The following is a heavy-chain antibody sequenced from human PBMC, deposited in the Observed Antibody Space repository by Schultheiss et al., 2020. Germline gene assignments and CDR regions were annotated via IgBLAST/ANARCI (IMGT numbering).Heavy chain of an antibody. CDR3: ARHRGYCSGGSCYRRGASYYYMDV. V-gene: IGHV4-34*01. CDR1: GGSFSGYS. D-gene: IGHD2-15*01. Sequence: SETLSLTCAVYGGSFSGYSWSWIRQPPGKGLEWIGEINQSGSTNYNPSLKSRVTISVDTSKSQFSLRLSSVTAADTAVYYCARHRGYCSGGSCYRRGASYYYMDVWGKGTTVTVS. CDR2: INQSGST. J-gene: IGHJ6*03.